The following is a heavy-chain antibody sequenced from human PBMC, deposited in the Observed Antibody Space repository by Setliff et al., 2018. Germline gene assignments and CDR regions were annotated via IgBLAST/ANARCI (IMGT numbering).Heavy chain of an antibody. Sequence: ASVKVSCKASGYTFTSYYMHWVRQAPGQGLEWMGVINPSGGSTTYAQRFQGRVTMTRDTSTSTVYMYLSSLRSEDTAVYYCAREREVTMLSDAFDIWGQGTMVTVSS. CDR3: AREREVTMLSDAFDI. D-gene: IGHD3-10*01. CDR2: INPSGGST. J-gene: IGHJ3*02. CDR1: GYTFTSYY. V-gene: IGHV1-46*01.